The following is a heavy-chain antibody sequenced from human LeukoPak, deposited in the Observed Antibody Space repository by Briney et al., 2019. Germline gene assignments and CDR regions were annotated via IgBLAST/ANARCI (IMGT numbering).Heavy chain of an antibody. Sequence: SVKVSCKASGGTFSSYAISWVRQAPGQGLEWMGGIIPIFGTANYAQKFQGRVTITTDESTSTAYMELSSLRSEDTAVYYCARGDYDFWSGYYRGIAGYYYYYMDVWGKGTTVTVSS. CDR2: IIPIFGTA. CDR3: ARGDYDFWSGYYRGIAGYYYYYMDV. V-gene: IGHV1-69*05. D-gene: IGHD3-3*01. J-gene: IGHJ6*03. CDR1: GGTFSSYA.